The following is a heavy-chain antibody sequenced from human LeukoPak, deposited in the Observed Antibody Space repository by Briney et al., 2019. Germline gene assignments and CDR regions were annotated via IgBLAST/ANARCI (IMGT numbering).Heavy chain of an antibody. V-gene: IGHV3-7*01. Sequence: GGSLRLSCAASGFTFSSYWMSWVRQAPGKGLEWVANIKQDGSEKYYVDSVKGRFTISRDNAKNSLYLQMNSLRAEDTAVYYCARTASEYQLPRYYFDYWGQGTLVTVSS. CDR2: IKQDGSEK. CDR1: GFTFSSYW. D-gene: IGHD2-2*01. J-gene: IGHJ4*02. CDR3: ARTASEYQLPRYYFDY.